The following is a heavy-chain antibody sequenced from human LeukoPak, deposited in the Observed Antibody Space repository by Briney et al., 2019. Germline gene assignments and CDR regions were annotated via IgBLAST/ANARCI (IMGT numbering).Heavy chain of an antibody. V-gene: IGHV4-59*01. CDR1: GGSISSYY. Sequence: PSQTLSLTCTVSGGSISSYYWSWIRQPPGKGLEWIGYIYYSGYTNYNPSLKSRVTISVDTSKNQFSLKLSSVTAADTAVYYCAKTPNWNYYFDYWGQGTLVTVSS. CDR2: IYYSGYT. CDR3: AKTPNWNYYFDY. D-gene: IGHD1-1*01. J-gene: IGHJ4*02.